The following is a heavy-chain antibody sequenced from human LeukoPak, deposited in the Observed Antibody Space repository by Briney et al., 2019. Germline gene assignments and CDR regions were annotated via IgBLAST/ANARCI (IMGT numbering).Heavy chain of an antibody. CDR2: IYYSGST. J-gene: IGHJ3*02. D-gene: IGHD3-9*01. Sequence: SETLSLTCTVSGGSMSSYFWSWIRQPPGKGLEWIGYIYYSGSTNYNPSLKSRVTISVDTSKNQFSLKLSSVTAADTAVYYCARDNGGYSDDAFDIWGQGTMVTVSS. CDR3: ARDNGGYSDDAFDI. V-gene: IGHV4-59*01. CDR1: GGSMSSYF.